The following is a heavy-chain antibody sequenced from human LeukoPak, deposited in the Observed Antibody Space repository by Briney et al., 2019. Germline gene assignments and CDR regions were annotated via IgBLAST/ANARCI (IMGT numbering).Heavy chain of an antibody. D-gene: IGHD6-19*01. J-gene: IGHJ3*02. CDR3: ARHTSGWHDAFDI. Sequence: SETLSLTSTVSVGSISSSSYYCGWIRQPPGKGLEWIWSIYYIESTYYNPYLKSRVTISVDTSKSQFSLRLSSVTAAATAVYYCARHTSGWHDAFDIWGQGTMVTVSS. CDR1: VGSISSSSYY. V-gene: IGHV4-39*01. CDR2: IYYIEST.